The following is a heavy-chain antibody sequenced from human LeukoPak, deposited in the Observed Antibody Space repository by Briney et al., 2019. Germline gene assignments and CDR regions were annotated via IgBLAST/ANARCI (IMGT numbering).Heavy chain of an antibody. J-gene: IGHJ4*02. CDR1: GGSFTGFY. CDR3: VRGGSTSWLDS. V-gene: IGHV4-34*01. D-gene: IGHD2-2*01. Sequence: SETLSLTCAVHGGSFTGFYWGWIRQCPGKGPEWIGEINHNGGTNYNPSLKSRVTISLDTSTNHFSLKMTSLSAADTAFYYCVRGGSTSWLDSWGQGTLVTVSS. CDR2: INHNGGT.